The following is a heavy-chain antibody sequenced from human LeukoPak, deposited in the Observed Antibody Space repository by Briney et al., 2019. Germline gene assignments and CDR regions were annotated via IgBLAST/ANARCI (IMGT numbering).Heavy chain of an antibody. V-gene: IGHV3-30*18. CDR3: AKDVRFLEWSLDS. CDR2: ISYEGSNQ. CDR1: GFSLRNYG. J-gene: IGHJ4*02. Sequence: GGSLRLSCAASGFSLRNYGMHWVRQAPGRGLEWMAFISYEGSNQYYAESVKGRFSISRDNSKNTLYLQLNSLKTEDTGVYYCAKDVRFLEWSLDSWGQGTQVIVSS. D-gene: IGHD3-3*01.